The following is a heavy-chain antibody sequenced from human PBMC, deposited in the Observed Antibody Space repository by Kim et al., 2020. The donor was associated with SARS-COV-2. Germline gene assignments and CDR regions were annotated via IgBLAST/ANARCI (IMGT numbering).Heavy chain of an antibody. Sequence: SETLSLTCAVYGGSFSGYYWSWIRQPPGKGLEWIGEINHSGSTNYNPSLKSRVTISVDTSKNQFSLKLSSVTAADTAVYYCARGVVGAIYRYWGQGTLVTVSS. V-gene: IGHV4-34*01. D-gene: IGHD1-26*01. CDR1: GGSFSGYY. CDR2: INHSGST. J-gene: IGHJ4*02. CDR3: ARGVVGAIYRY.